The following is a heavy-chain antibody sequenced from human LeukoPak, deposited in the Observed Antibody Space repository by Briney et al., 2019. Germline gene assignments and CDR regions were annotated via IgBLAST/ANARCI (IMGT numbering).Heavy chain of an antibody. CDR1: GGSISSYY. V-gene: IGHV4-59*01. CDR3: AREMVRGVGFDP. D-gene: IGHD3-10*01. J-gene: IGHJ5*02. CDR2: IYYSGST. Sequence: PSETLSLTCTVSGGSISSYYWSWIRQPPGKGLEWIGYIYYSGSTNYNPSLKSRVTISVDTSKNQFSLKLSSVTAADTAVYYCAREMVRGVGFDPWGQGTLVTVSS.